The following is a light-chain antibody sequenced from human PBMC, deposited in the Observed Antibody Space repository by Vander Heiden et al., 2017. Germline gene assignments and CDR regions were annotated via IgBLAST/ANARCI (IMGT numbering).Light chain of an antibody. J-gene: IGKJ2*01. Sequence: DIVMTQSPLSLPVTPGEPASISCRSSQSLLHSNGYNYLDWYLQKPGQSPQLLIYLGSNRDSGVPERFSGSGSGTDFTLKISRVEAEDVGVYYCRQDVQTSYTFGQGTKLEIK. CDR1: QSLLHSNGYNY. V-gene: IGKV2-28*01. CDR2: LGS. CDR3: RQDVQTSYT.